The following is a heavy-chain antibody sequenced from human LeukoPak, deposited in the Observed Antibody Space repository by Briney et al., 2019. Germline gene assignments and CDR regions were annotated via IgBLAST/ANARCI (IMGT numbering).Heavy chain of an antibody. D-gene: IGHD3-3*02. CDR2: IIPIFGTA. J-gene: IGHJ6*02. CDR1: GGTFSSYA. Sequence: SVKVSCRASGGTFSSYAISWVRQAPGQGLEWMGGIIPIFGTANYAQKFQGRVTITADESTSTAYMELSSLRSEDTAVYYCARAGSPLGYYYYGMDVWGQGTTVTVSS. CDR3: ARAGSPLGYYYYGMDV. V-gene: IGHV1-69*13.